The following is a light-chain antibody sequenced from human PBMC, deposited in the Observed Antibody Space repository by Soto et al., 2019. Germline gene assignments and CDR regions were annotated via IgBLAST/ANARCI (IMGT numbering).Light chain of an antibody. J-gene: IGLJ1*01. Sequence: QSALTQPASVSGSPGQSIAISCTGTSSDFDGFTKVSWYQHHPDKAPKLMMYDVTNRPSGVSDRFSGSKSGNTASLTISGLPAEDEADYYCSSFTSSFTYVCVSGTKLTVL. CDR3: SSFTSSFTYV. V-gene: IGLV2-14*03. CDR2: DVT. CDR1: SSDFDGFTK.